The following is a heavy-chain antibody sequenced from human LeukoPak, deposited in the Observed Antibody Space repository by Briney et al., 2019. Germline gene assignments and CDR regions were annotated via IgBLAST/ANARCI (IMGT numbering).Heavy chain of an antibody. CDR1: GYTFTSYA. J-gene: IGHJ4*02. CDR2: ITPSGGT. V-gene: IGHV1-2*02. Sequence: ASVKVSYKASGYTFTSYAIHWVRQAPGQGLEWMGWITPSGGTNYPQKFQGRVAITWDTSITTAYMDLSRLTSDDTAVYYCARDRYRDGFAHLDYWGQGALVTVSS. D-gene: IGHD5-24*01. CDR3: ARDRYRDGFAHLDY.